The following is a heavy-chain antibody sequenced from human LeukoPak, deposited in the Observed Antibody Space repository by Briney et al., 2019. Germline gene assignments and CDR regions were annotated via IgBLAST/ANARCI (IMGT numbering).Heavy chain of an antibody. CDR2: IYYSGST. V-gene: IGHV4-59*08. J-gene: IGHJ5*02. Sequence: NTSETLSLTCTVSGGSISSYYWSWIRQPPGKGLEWIGYIYYSGSTNYNPSLKSRVTISVDTSKNQFSLKLSSVTAADTAVYYCARHGVFEGFDPWGQGTLVTVSS. CDR1: GGSISSYY. CDR3: ARHGVFEGFDP. D-gene: IGHD2-21*01.